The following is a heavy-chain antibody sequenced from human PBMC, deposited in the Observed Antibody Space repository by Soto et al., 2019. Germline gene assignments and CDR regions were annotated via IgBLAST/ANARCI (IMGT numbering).Heavy chain of an antibody. V-gene: IGHV3-33*01. CDR1: GFTFSSYG. CDR2: IWYDGSNK. CDR3: ARDRAHISGSYAPFDY. D-gene: IGHD1-26*01. J-gene: IGHJ4*02. Sequence: QVQLVESGGGVVQPGRSLRLSCAASGFTFSSYGMHWVRQAPGKGLEWVAVIWYDGSNKYYVDSVKGRFTISRDNSKNTLHLQMHSLRAEDTAVYYCARDRAHISGSYAPFDYWGQAMLVTVSS.